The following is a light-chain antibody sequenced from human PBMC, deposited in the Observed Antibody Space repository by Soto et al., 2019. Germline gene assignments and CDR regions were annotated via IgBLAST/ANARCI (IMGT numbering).Light chain of an antibody. V-gene: IGKV1-5*01. Sequence: DIQMTQSPSSLSASVGDRVTITCRASQNIGRWLAWYQQKPGKAPKLMIYDASTLINGVPSRFSGSGSGTEFTLTISSLQPDDFTTYYCQQYNLHSPATVGQGTMVEIK. J-gene: IGKJ1*01. CDR1: QNIGRW. CDR3: QQYNLHSPAT. CDR2: DAS.